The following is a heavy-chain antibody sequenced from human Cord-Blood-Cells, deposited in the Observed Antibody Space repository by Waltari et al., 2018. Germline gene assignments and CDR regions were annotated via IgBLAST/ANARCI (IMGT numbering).Heavy chain of an antibody. D-gene: IGHD6-13*01. CDR2: IIPIFGTA. CDR3: ARDEPAAGTEYFQH. V-gene: IGHV1-69*01. Sequence: QVQLVQSGAEVKKPGSSVKVSCKASGGTLRSYVFSWVRPAPGQGLGWMGGIIPIFGTATYAQKFQGRVTITADESTSTAYMELSSLRSEDTAVYYCARDEPAAGTEYFQHWGQGTLVTVSS. J-gene: IGHJ1*01. CDR1: GGTLRSYV.